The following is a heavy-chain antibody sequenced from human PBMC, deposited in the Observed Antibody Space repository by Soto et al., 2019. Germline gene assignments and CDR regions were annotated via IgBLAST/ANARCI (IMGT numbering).Heavy chain of an antibody. J-gene: IGHJ6*02. D-gene: IGHD3-9*01. CDR1: GGTFSSYA. V-gene: IGHV1-69*06. CDR3: ARDFDPGAGYYYYGMDV. Sequence: QVQLVQSGAEVKKPGSSVKVSCKASGGTFSSYAISWVRQAPGQGLEWMGGIIPIFGTANYAQKFQGRVTITADKSTSTAYMELSSLRSEDTAVYYCARDFDPGAGYYYYGMDVWGQGTTVTVSS. CDR2: IIPIFGTA.